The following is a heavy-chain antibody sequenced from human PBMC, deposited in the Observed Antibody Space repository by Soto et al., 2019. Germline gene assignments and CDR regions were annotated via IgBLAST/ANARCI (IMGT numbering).Heavy chain of an antibody. CDR2: ISGSGGST. J-gene: IGHJ5*02. CDR1: GFTFSSYA. D-gene: IGHD3-10*01. CDR3: AKVPSLILWFGELFFDP. V-gene: IGHV3-23*01. Sequence: GGSLRLSCAASGFTFSSYAMSWVRQAPGKGLEWVSAISGSGGSTYYADSVKGRFTISRDNSKNTLYLQMNSLRAEDTAVYYCAKVPSLILWFGELFFDPWGQGTLVTVSS.